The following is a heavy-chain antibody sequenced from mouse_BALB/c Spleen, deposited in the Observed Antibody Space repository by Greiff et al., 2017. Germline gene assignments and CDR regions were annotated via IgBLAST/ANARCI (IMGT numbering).Heavy chain of an antibody. D-gene: IGHD1-2*01. V-gene: IGHV14-3*02. Sequence: LVESGAELVKPGASVKLSCTASGFNIKDTYMHWVKQRPEQGLEWIGRIDPANGNTKYDPKFQGKATITADTSSNTAYLQLSSLTSEDTAVYYCASLLRLRSDYWGQGTTLTVSS. CDR1: GFNIKDTY. CDR3: ASLLRLRSDY. J-gene: IGHJ2*01. CDR2: IDPANGNT.